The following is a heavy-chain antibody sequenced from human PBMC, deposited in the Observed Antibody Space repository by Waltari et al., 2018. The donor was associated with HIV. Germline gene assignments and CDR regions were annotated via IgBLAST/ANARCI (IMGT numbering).Heavy chain of an antibody. Sequence: QVQLHESGPGLVKPSETLSLTCTVSGASISSSSYYWGWIRQPPGKGLEWIASIYSSGRTYYNPSLKSRVTISVDRSKNQFSLKLSSLTAADTAVYYCARQIISGTHGQDWFDPWGQGTLVTVSS. D-gene: IGHD1-26*01. CDR2: IYSSGRT. CDR1: GASISSSSYY. CDR3: ARQIISGTHGQDWFDP. J-gene: IGHJ5*02. V-gene: IGHV4-39*01.